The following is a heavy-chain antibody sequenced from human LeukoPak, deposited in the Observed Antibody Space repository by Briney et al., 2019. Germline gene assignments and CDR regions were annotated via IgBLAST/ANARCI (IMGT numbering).Heavy chain of an antibody. J-gene: IGHJ4*02. CDR2: ISSSSSYI. Sequence: GGSLRLSCAASGFTFSSYSMTWVRQAPGKGLEWVSSISSSSSYIYYADSVKGRFTISRDNAKNSLYLQMNSLRAEDTAVYYCARALADYYDSSGYTPLDYWGQGTLVTVSS. D-gene: IGHD3-22*01. CDR3: ARALADYYDSSGYTPLDY. CDR1: GFTFSSYS. V-gene: IGHV3-21*01.